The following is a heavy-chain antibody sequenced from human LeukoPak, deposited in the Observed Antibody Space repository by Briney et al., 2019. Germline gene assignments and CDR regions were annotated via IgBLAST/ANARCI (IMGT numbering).Heavy chain of an antibody. CDR1: GGSISSYY. V-gene: IGHV4-34*01. Sequence: SETLSLTCTVSGGSISSYYWSWIRQPPGKGLEWIGEINHSGSTNYNPSLKSRVTISVDTSKNQFSLKLSSVTAADTAVYYCARGVRMAPVDYWGQGTLVTVSS. D-gene: IGHD2-8*01. CDR2: INHSGST. J-gene: IGHJ4*02. CDR3: ARGVRMAPVDY.